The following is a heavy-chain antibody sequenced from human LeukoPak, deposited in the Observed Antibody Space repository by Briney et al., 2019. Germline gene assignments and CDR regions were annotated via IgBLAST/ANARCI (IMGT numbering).Heavy chain of an antibody. V-gene: IGHV3-7*01. J-gene: IGHJ4*02. CDR2: IKQDGGEK. CDR3: ARVGHYDYIWGSYRPFDY. D-gene: IGHD3-16*02. CDR1: GFTFSSYW. Sequence: GGSLRLSCAASGFTFSSYWMSWVRRAPGKGLEWVANIKQDGGEKYYVDSVKGRFTISRDNAKNSLYLQMNSLRAEDTAVYYCARVGHYDYIWGSYRPFDYWGQGTLVTVSS.